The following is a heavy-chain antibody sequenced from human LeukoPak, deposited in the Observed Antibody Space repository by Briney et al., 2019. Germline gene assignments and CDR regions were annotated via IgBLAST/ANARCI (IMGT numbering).Heavy chain of an antibody. CDR2: ISGSSGST. J-gene: IGHJ3*02. D-gene: IGHD6-19*01. CDR3: AKESLQWLDADDAFDI. V-gene: IGHV3-23*01. Sequence: GGSLRLSCAASGFTFSSYAMSWVRQAPGKGLEWVSAISGSSGSTYYADSVKGRFTISRDNSKNTLYLQMNSLRAEDTAVYYCAKESLQWLDADDAFDIWGQGTMVTVSS. CDR1: GFTFSSYA.